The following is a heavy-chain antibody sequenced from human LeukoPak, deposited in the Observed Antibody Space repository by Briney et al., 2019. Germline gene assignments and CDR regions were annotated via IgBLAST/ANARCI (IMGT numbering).Heavy chain of an antibody. Sequence: SETLSLTCTLAAGSLTSYYWSCIRQPPGKGLEWIGYITNSRRTNYNPSLKSRVTISVDTSTTQYFLTLSSVTAADTAVYHCARGVRDSSVSWFDPWGQGILVTVSS. CDR3: ARGVRDSSVSWFDP. V-gene: IGHV4-59*01. J-gene: IGHJ5*02. D-gene: IGHD6-25*01. CDR2: ITNSRRT. CDR1: AGSLTSYY.